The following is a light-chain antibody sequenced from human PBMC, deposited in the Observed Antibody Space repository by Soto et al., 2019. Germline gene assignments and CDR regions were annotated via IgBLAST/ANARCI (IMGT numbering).Light chain of an antibody. CDR3: CSYTSPPPLRV. V-gene: IGLV2-14*01. CDR1: SSDIGGYNF. Sequence: QSALTQPASVSGAPGQSITISCTGTSSDIGGYNFVSWYQQHPGKAPKLMIYEVSNRPSGVSNRFSGSKSGNTASLTISGLQAEDEADYYCCSYTSPPPLRVFGGGTKVTVL. CDR2: EVS. J-gene: IGLJ3*02.